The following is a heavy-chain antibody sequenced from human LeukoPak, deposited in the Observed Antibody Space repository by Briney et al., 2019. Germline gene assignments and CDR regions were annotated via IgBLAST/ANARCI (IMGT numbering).Heavy chain of an antibody. CDR2: INPNSGGT. CDR1: GYTFTGYY. V-gene: IGHV1-2*06. D-gene: IGHD3-22*01. Sequence: ASVKVSCKASGYTFTGYYMHWVRQAPGQGLEWTGRINPNSGGTNYAQRFQGRVTMTRDTSISTAYMELSRLRSDDTAVYYCARDPQFYDSSGYDTWGQGTLVTVSS. J-gene: IGHJ5*02. CDR3: ARDPQFYDSSGYDT.